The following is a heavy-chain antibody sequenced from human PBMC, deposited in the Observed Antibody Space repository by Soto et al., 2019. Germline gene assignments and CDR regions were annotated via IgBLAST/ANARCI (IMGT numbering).Heavy chain of an antibody. CDR2: IYSGGST. Sequence: EVPLVESGGGLIQPGGSLRLSCAASGFTVSSNYMSWVRQAPGKGLEWVSVIYSGGSTYYADSVKGRFTISRDNSKNTLYLQMNSLRAEDTAVYYCARASMVYAIGMDVWGQGTTVTVSS. J-gene: IGHJ6*02. D-gene: IGHD2-8*01. CDR1: GFTVSSNY. V-gene: IGHV3-53*01. CDR3: ARASMVYAIGMDV.